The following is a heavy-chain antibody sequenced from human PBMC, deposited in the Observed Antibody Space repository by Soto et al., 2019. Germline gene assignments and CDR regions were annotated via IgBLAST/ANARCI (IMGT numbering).Heavy chain of an antibody. CDR1: GSSFSSSG. CDR3: ARGYYYMDV. Sequence: PGGSLRLSCAASGSSFSSSGMHWVRQAPGKGLEWVALISNDGSRKYYADSVKGRFTISRDNSKNTLDLQMNSLRGEDTAVYYCARGYYYMDVWGKGTTVTVSS. J-gene: IGHJ6*03. CDR2: ISNDGSRK. V-gene: IGHV3-30*03.